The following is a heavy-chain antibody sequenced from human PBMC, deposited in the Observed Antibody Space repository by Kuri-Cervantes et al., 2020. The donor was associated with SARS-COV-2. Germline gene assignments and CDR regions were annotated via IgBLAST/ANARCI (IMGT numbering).Heavy chain of an antibody. D-gene: IGHD4-23*01. V-gene: IGHV3-20*04. CDR2: INWNGGST. Sequence: GGSLRLSCAASGFTFDDYGMSWVRQAPGKGLEWVSGINWNGGSTGYADSVKGRFTISRDNSKNTLYLQMNSLRAEDTAVYYCARALGGYWYFDLWGRGTLVTVSS. CDR3: ARALGGYWYFDL. CDR1: GFTFDDYG. J-gene: IGHJ2*01.